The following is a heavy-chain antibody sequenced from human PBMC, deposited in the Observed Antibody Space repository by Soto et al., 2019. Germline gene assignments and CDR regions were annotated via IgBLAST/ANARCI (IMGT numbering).Heavy chain of an antibody. V-gene: IGHV4-30-4*02. CDR3: ARGRYCLTGRCFPNWFDS. Sequence: PSYSLSLTCSVSGDSISTVDYFWAWIRKPPGQALEYIGYIYKSATTYYNPSFESRVAISLDTSKSQFSLNVTSVTAADAAVYFCARGRYCLTGRCFPNWFDSWGQGTLVTVSS. J-gene: IGHJ5*01. D-gene: IGHD2-15*01. CDR1: GDSISTVDYF. CDR2: IYKSATT.